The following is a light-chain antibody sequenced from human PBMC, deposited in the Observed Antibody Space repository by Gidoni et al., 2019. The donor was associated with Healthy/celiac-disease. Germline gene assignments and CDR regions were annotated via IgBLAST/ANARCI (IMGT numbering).Light chain of an antibody. CDR2: AAS. Sequence: DIQLTQSPSFLSASVGDRVTITCRASQGISSYLAWYQQTPGNAPKLLIYAASTLQSGVPSRFSGSGSGTDFTLTISSLQPEDFATYYCQQLNSYSLTFGGXTKVEIK. V-gene: IGKV1-9*01. CDR3: QQLNSYSLT. J-gene: IGKJ4*01. CDR1: QGISSY.